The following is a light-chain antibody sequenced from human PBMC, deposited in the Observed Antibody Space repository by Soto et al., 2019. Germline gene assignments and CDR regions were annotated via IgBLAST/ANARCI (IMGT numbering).Light chain of an antibody. CDR3: KQYNSYSLWR. J-gene: IGKJ1*01. Sequence: EIQMTQSPSTLSASVGDRGTTTCRASQIISTLFAWYQKKPGNAPELLISDASRLEIGVPPRLSGSGSGAEFPLTISSLQPDNFATYYCKQYNSYSLWRFGKGTKVDI. V-gene: IGKV1-5*01. CDR2: DAS. CDR1: QIISTL.